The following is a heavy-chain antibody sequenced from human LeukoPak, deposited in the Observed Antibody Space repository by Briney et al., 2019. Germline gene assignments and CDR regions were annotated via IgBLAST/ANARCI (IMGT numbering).Heavy chain of an antibody. V-gene: IGHV1-18*01. Sequence: GASVKVSCEASGYTFTISWVRQAPGQGLEWMGWISAYNGNTNYAQKLQGRVTMTTDTSTSTAYMELRSLRSDDTAVYYCASLKNYYDSSGYLVTDAFDIWGQGTMVTVSS. CDR1: GYTFT. J-gene: IGHJ3*02. CDR2: ISAYNGNT. CDR3: ASLKNYYDSSGYLVTDAFDI. D-gene: IGHD3-22*01.